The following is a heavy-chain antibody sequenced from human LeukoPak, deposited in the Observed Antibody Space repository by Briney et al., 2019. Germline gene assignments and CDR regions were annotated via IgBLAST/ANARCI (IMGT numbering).Heavy chain of an antibody. CDR1: GYTFTSYG. CDR2: ISAYNGNT. J-gene: IGHJ4*02. D-gene: IGHD5-18*01. CDR3: ARGLRGYSYGYGY. Sequence: ASVKVSCKASGYTFTSYGISWVRQAPGQGLEWMGWISAYNGNTNYAQKLQGRVTMTRNTSISTAYMELSSLRSEDTAVYYCARGLRGYSYGYGYWGQGTLVTVSS. V-gene: IGHV1-18*01.